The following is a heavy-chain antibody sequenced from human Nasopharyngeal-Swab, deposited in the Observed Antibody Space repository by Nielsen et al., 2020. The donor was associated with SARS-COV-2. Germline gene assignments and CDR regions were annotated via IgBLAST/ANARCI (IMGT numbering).Heavy chain of an antibody. CDR3: ARGIVATTLYSYFDY. Sequence: SETLSLTCAVSGGSISSSNWWSWVRQPPGKGLGWIGEIYHSGSTNYNPSLKSRVTISVDKSKNQFSLKLSSVTAADTAVYYCARGIVATTLYSYFDYWGQGTLVTVSS. CDR2: IYHSGST. J-gene: IGHJ4*02. D-gene: IGHD5-12*01. V-gene: IGHV4-4*02. CDR1: GGSISSSNW.